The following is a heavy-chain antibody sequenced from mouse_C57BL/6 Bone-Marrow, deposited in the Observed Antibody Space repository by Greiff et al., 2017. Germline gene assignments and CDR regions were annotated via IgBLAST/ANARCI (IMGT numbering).Heavy chain of an antibody. CDR2: IHPNSGST. J-gene: IGHJ4*01. CDR1: GYTFNSYW. D-gene: IGHD2-12*01. V-gene: IGHV1-64*01. CDR3: TREVLRQMDN. Sequence: QVQLQQPGAELVKPGASVKLSCKASGYTFNSYWMHWVKQRPGQGLEWIGMIHPNSGSTNYNAKFKSKATLTVDKSSSTAYMQLSSLASEDSAVYYCTREVLRQMDNWCQGTSVTVTS.